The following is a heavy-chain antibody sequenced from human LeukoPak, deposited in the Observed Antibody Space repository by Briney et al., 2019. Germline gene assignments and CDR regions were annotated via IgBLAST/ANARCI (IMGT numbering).Heavy chain of an antibody. CDR2: ISYDGSNK. D-gene: IGHD6-13*01. J-gene: IGHJ4*02. CDR1: GFIFSHYG. V-gene: IGHV3-30*18. Sequence: PGGSLRLSCAASGFIFSHYGMHWVRQAPGKGLEWVAVISYDGSNKYNADPVKGRFTISRDISKNTLYLQMNSLRAEDTAVYYCAKELQAAGTYFEYWGQGTLVTVSS. CDR3: AKELQAAGTYFEY.